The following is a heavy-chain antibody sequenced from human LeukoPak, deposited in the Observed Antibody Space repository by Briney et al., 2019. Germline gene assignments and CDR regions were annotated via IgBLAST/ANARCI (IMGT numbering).Heavy chain of an antibody. J-gene: IGHJ4*02. Sequence: GGSLRLSCAASGFTVSSYAMSWVCQAPGKGLEWVSAISGSGGSRFYADSVKGRFTISRDNYKNTVYLQMNSLRAEDTAVYYCAKDSDYGDFSFDYWGQGTLVTVSS. V-gene: IGHV3-23*01. CDR3: AKDSDYGDFSFDY. CDR1: GFTVSSYA. D-gene: IGHD4-17*01. CDR2: ISGSGGSR.